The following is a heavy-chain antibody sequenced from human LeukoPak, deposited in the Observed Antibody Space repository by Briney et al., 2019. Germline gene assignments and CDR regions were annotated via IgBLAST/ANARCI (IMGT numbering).Heavy chain of an antibody. CDR3: ARADYYDSSGKRVPTPFDY. Sequence: GGSLRLSCAASGFTFSSYAMYWVRQAPGKGLEYVSAISSNGGSTYYANSVKGRFTISRDNSKNPLYLQMGSLRAEDMAVYYCARADYYDSSGKRVPTPFDYWGQGTLVTVSS. D-gene: IGHD3-22*01. J-gene: IGHJ4*02. CDR2: ISSNGGST. V-gene: IGHV3-64*01. CDR1: GFTFSSYA.